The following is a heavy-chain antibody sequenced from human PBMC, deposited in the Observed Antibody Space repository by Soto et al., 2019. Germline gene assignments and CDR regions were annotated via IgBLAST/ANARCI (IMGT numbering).Heavy chain of an antibody. CDR2: ISASGDTT. Sequence: EVQLLESGGGLVQPGGSLRLSCAASGFSFSTCAVSWVRQAPGKGLEWVSSISASGDTTHYAESVRGRFTISRDNSRNTLHLQMSSLKAEDTAIYSCAAQATCYFVPFDFWGRGTLVTVSS. V-gene: IGHV3-23*01. CDR1: GFSFSTCA. CDR3: AAQATCYFVPFDF. D-gene: IGHD1-26*01. J-gene: IGHJ4*02.